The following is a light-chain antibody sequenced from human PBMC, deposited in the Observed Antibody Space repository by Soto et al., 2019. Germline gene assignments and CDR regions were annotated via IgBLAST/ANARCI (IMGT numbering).Light chain of an antibody. CDR1: SSDVGPYNL. Sequence: QSALTQPASVSGSPGQSITISCTGTSSDVGPYNLVSWYQQYPGTAPKVMIYEVSNRPSGISHRFSGSKSGNTASLTISGLRTEDEADYYCSSFTSSSTVVFGGGTQLTVL. CDR2: EVS. J-gene: IGLJ3*02. CDR3: SSFTSSSTVV. V-gene: IGLV2-14*02.